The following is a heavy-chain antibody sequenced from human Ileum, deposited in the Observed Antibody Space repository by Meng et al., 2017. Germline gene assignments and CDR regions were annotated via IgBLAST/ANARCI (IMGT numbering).Heavy chain of an antibody. CDR3: AVDHWGSLDY. V-gene: IGHV4-61*08. Sequence: QRQPRGYGPGLERASERLSLICTVSGGYDSTSDERRGGIRQPPGKGREWNGYVGNNCNASLKSRVTISVDTSKRQFSLKLTSVTAADTAVYYCAVDHWGSLDYWGQGILVTVSS. D-gene: IGHD7-27*01. CDR1: GGYDSTSDER. CDR2: VGN. J-gene: IGHJ4*02.